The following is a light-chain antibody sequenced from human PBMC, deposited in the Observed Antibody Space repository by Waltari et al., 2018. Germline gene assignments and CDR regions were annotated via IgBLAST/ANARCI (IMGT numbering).Light chain of an antibody. V-gene: IGKV3-20*01. CDR3: QHYVRLPAT. CDR1: QSVRGS. J-gene: IGKJ1*01. CDR2: AAS. Sequence: LSCRASQSVRGSLAWYQQKAGQAPRLLIYAASSRATGIPDRFSGSGSGTDFSLTISRLEPEDFAVYYCQHYVRLPATFGQGTKVEIK.